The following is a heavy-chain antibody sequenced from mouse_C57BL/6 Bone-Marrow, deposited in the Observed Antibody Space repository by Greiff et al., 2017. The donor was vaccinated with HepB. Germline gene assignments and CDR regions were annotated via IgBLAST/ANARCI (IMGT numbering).Heavy chain of an antibody. D-gene: IGHD2-2*01. J-gene: IGHJ2*01. CDR2: ISSGGDYI. CDR3: TRGWLRRRGFDY. V-gene: IGHV5-9-1*02. CDR1: GFTFSSYA. Sequence: EVQLQESGEGLVKPGGSLKLSCAASGFTFSSYAMSWVRQTPEKRLEWVAYISSGGDYIYYADTVKGRFTISRDNARNTLYLQMSSLKSEDTAMYYCTRGWLRRRGFDYWGQGTTLTVSS.